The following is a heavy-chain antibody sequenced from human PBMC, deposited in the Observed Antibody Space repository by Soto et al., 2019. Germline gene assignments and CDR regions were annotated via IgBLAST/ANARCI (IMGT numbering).Heavy chain of an antibody. CDR2: RYDVFGS. D-gene: IGHD1-1*01. V-gene: IGHV3-53*01. Sequence: DVQLVESGGGLIQPGESLRLSCVAFGLTVSGTKYVAWVRQAPGKGLEWVPARYDVFGSFYADSVKGRFTTSSDRSRSTVYLQMNDLRPDDTAVYYCASWREREHAFDVWGQGTAVIVSP. CDR3: ASWREREHAFDV. CDR1: GLTVSGTKY. J-gene: IGHJ3*01.